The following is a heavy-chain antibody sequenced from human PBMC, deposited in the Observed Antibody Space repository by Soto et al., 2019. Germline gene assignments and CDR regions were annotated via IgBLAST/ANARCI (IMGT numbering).Heavy chain of an antibody. D-gene: IGHD1-1*01. V-gene: IGHV3-23*01. J-gene: IGHJ3*01. CDR3: ATWHEREHAYDV. CDR1: GFTFSSLA. CDR2: TNGDGGGT. Sequence: EVQLLESGGGLVQPGGSLRLSCAASGFTFSSLAMSWVRQAPGKGLQWVSMITNGDGGGTYYADSVKGRFTISRDNSKTTVYLQMNDLRPDDTAVYYCATWHEREHAYDVWGQGTTVTVSS.